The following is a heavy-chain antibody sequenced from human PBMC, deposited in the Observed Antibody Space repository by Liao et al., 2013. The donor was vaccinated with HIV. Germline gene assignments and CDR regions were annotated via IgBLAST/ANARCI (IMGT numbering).Heavy chain of an antibody. Sequence: GAGLLKPSETLSLTCTVSGGSISSSSYYWGWIRQPPGKGLEWIGSIYYSGSTYYNPSLKSRVTISVDTSKNQFSLKLSSVTAADTAVYYCARALPSKGGFRFFCGVCTPRGPGTLVTVSS. J-gene: IGHJ4*02. V-gene: IGHV4-39*07. CDR3: ARALPSKGGFRFFCGVCTP. CDR2: IYYSGST. CDR1: GGSISSSSYY. D-gene: IGHD3-3*01.